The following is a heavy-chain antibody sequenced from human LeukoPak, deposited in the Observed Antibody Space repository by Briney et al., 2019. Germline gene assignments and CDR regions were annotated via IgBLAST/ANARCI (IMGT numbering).Heavy chain of an antibody. D-gene: IGHD5-12*01. CDR3: ARVRSDRGYTGYDYS. Sequence: GGSLRLSCAASGFTFSTYSMNWVRQAPGKGLEWISYISSSGSPIYYADSVKGRFTISRDNAENSLYLQMNSLRDEDTAVYYCARVRSDRGYTGYDYSWGQGTLVTVSS. V-gene: IGHV3-48*02. J-gene: IGHJ5*02. CDR1: GFTFSTYS. CDR2: ISSSGSPI.